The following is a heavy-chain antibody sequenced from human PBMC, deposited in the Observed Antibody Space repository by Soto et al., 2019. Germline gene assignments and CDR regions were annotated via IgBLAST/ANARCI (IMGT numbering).Heavy chain of an antibody. CDR3: ARASGCSGDSCAFDP. CDR1: GGSISTDD. J-gene: IGHJ5*02. Sequence: SETLCLTWAGSGGSISTDDWRWIPQPPGKGLEWIGYIYYTGSTNYNPSLKSRVTISVDTSKNQFSLKLSSVTAADTAVYYCARASGCSGDSCAFDPWGQGTLVTVS. CDR2: IYYTGST. D-gene: IGHD2-15*01. V-gene: IGHV4-59*01.